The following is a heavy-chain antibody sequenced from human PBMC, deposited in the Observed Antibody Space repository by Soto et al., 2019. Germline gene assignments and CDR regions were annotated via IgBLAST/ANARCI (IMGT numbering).Heavy chain of an antibody. Sequence: GSLRLSCAVSGFTFSSYAMSWVRQAPGKGLEWVSAISGSGGSTYYTDSVRGRLTISRDNSKNTLYLQMNSLRAEDTAVYYCATHRASLVVVIKYGYFDHWGQGTLVTVSS. CDR1: GFTFSSYA. D-gene: IGHD3-22*01. V-gene: IGHV3-23*01. J-gene: IGHJ4*02. CDR3: ATHRASLVVVIKYGYFDH. CDR2: ISGSGGST.